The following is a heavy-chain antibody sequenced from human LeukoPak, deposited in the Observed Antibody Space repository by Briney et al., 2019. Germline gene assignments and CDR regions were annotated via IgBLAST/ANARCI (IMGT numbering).Heavy chain of an antibody. CDR1: GLTLDDYG. J-gene: IGHJ4*02. Sequence: TGGSLRLSCAASGLTLDDYGMSWVRQAPGKGLEWVSGINWNGGSTGYADSVKGRFTISRDNAKNSLYLQMNSLRAEDAAVYYCARDQAGSSWHPRFRYWGQGTLVTVSS. V-gene: IGHV3-20*04. D-gene: IGHD6-13*01. CDR3: ARDQAGSSWHPRFRY. CDR2: INWNGGST.